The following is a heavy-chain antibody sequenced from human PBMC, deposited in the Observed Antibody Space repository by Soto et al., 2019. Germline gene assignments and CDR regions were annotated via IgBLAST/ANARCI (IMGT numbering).Heavy chain of an antibody. D-gene: IGHD5-12*01. J-gene: IGHJ4*02. CDR3: ARSRDGYNYDY. CDR2: IYYSGST. CDR1: GVSISGYC. Sequence: SVTLCLTCTVSGVSISGYCLSWLRQPPGKGLEWIGYIYYSGSTNHNPSLKSRVTISVDTSKNQFSLKLSSVTAADSAVYYCARSRDGYNYDYWGQGTLVTVSS. V-gene: IGHV4-59*01.